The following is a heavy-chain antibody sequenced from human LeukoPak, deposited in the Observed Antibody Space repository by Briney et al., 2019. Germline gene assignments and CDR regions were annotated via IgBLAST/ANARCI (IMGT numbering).Heavy chain of an antibody. V-gene: IGHV3-23*01. J-gene: IGHJ4*02. CDR2: ISGSGDNT. CDR1: GFTFSSFA. CDR3: AKDFVVVPGNVNYFDY. D-gene: IGHD2-21*02. Sequence: GGSLRLSCAASGFTFSSFAMSWVRQAPGKGLEWVSAISGSGDNTYYADSVKGRFTVSRDNSKNTLYVQMKSLRAEDTAVYYCAKDFVVVPGNVNYFDYWGQGTLVTVSS.